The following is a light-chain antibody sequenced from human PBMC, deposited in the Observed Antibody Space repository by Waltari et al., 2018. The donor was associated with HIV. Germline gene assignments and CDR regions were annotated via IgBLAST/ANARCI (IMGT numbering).Light chain of an antibody. CDR3: LQTYTTPYA. CDR2: AVS. V-gene: IGKV1-39*01. Sequence: IKLTQSPSYLHESVADRVTITCRASQSVTSYLNWYQHKPGKAPKLLISAVSNLQSWVPSRFSGDASATDFTRTSSSLQPEDLATYFCLQTYTTPYAFGQRTILEIK. J-gene: IGKJ2*01. CDR1: QSVTSY.